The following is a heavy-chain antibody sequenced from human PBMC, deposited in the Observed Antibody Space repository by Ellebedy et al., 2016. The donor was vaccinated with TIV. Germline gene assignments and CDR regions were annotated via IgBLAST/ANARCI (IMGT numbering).Heavy chain of an antibody. D-gene: IGHD3-10*01. CDR3: ARRVWFGELIYFDN. V-gene: IGHV4-39*01. Sequence: SETLSLXXIVSGGPISTTSYYWGWVRQPPGKGLEWIGSIYYSGSTYYNPSLKSRVTISVDRSKNQFSLKLTSVTAADTAVYYCARRVWFGELIYFDNWGQGTLVTVSS. CDR2: IYYSGST. J-gene: IGHJ4*02. CDR1: GGPISTTSYY.